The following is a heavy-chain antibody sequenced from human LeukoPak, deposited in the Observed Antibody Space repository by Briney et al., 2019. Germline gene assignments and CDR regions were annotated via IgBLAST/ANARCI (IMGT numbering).Heavy chain of an antibody. CDR1: VYTFTRYY. D-gene: IGHD5-12*01. CDR3: ARTSGGGYDIDY. CDR2: INPNSGGT. V-gene: IGHV1-2*02. J-gene: IGHJ4*02. Sequence: ASVKVPCTASVYTFTRYYMHWVRQAPGQGLEWMGWINPNSGGTNYAQKFQGRVTMTRDTSISTAYMELSRLRSDDTAVYYCARTSGGGYDIDYWGQGTLVTVSS.